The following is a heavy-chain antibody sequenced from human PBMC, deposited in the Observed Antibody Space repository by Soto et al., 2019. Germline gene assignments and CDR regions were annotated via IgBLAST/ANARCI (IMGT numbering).Heavy chain of an antibody. Sequence: PQTLSLTCSVSADSISNSRFYGAWLRQPPGEGLEWIGSIYHTGNAYYNPSLKSRVTISVDTSKNQFSLKLTSVTAADAALYYCARDFFDSSDYTTNWFHPWGQGTLVTVS. CDR3: ARDFFDSSDYTTNWFHP. D-gene: IGHD3-22*01. J-gene: IGHJ5*02. V-gene: IGHV4-39*01. CDR1: ADSISNSRFY. CDR2: IYHTGNA.